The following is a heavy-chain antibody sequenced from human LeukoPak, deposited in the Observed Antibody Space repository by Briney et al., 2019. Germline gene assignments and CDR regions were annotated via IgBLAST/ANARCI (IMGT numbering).Heavy chain of an antibody. CDR2: ISYDGKDK. D-gene: IGHD6-19*01. V-gene: IGHV3-30-3*02. CDR1: GYTFTSYA. J-gene: IGHJ3*02. Sequence: SCKASGYTFTSYAMNWVRQAPGKGLQWVAFISYDGKDKYYSDSVKGRITISRDNSKSTLYVQMDSLRTEDTAVYYCAKARGSGFQRGDAFDMWGQGTRVTVSS. CDR3: AKARGSGFQRGDAFDM.